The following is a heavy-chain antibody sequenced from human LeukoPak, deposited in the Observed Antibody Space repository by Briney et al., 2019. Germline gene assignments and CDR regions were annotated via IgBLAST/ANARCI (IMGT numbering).Heavy chain of an antibody. CDR3: ARERPDCSGGSCLRVPYFDY. D-gene: IGHD2-15*01. V-gene: IGHV1-2*02. CDR2: INPNSGGT. J-gene: IGHJ4*02. Sequence: ASVKVSCKASGYTFTGYYMHWVRQAPGQGLEWMGWINPNSGGTNYAQKFQGRVTMTRDTSISTAYMELSRLRSDDTAVYYCARERPDCSGGSCLRVPYFDYWGQGTLVTVSS. CDR1: GYTFTGYY.